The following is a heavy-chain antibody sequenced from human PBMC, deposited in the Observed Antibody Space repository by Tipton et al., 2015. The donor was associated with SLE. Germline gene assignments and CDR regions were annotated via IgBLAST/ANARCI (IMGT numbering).Heavy chain of an antibody. J-gene: IGHJ6*03. CDR1: GGSISSYY. CDR2: IYYSGST. Sequence: TLSLTCTVSGGSISSYYWSWIRQPPGKGLEWIEYIYYSGSTNYNPSLKSRVTISVDTSKNQFSLKLSSVTAADTAVYYCARVPFYYYYYMDVWGKGTTVTVSS. CDR3: ARVPFYYYYYMDV. V-gene: IGHV4-59*01.